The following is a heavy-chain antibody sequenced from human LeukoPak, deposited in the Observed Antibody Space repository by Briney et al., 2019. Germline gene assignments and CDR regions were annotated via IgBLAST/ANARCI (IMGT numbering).Heavy chain of an antibody. CDR3: AKGAGGGGFDY. Sequence: SQTLSLTCTVSGGSISSGGFPWHWIRQPPGEDLEWIGYIYHTGSASYNPSLKSRVAISVDRSKNLFSLKLSSVTAADTAVYYCAKGAGGGGFDYWGQGTLVTVSS. CDR2: IYHTGSA. J-gene: IGHJ4*02. V-gene: IGHV4-30-2*01. CDR1: GGSISSGGFP.